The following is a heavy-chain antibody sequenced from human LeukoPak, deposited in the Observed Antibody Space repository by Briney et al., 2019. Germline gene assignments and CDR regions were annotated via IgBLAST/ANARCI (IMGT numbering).Heavy chain of an antibody. D-gene: IGHD1-1*01. CDR3: AKSPGTTGWFDP. V-gene: IGHV3-23*01. CDR2: ISGSGATI. J-gene: IGHJ5*02. CDR1: GFTFSTYG. Sequence: GGSLRLSCAASGFTFSTYGMSWVRQAPGKGLEWVSGISGSGATIYYADSVKGRFTISRDNSKNTLYLQMNSLRAEVTAVYYCAKSPGTTGWFDPWGQGTLVTVSS.